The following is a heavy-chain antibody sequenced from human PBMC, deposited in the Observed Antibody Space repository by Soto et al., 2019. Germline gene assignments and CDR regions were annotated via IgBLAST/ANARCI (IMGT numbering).Heavy chain of an antibody. CDR1: GGSISSSSYY. Sequence: SETLSLTCTVSGGSISSSSYYWGWIRQPPGKGLEWIGYIYYSGSTYYNPSLKSRVTISVDTSKNQFSLKLSSVTAADTAVYYCARDVGCGGDCPSSFDYWGQGTLVTVSS. CDR2: IYYSGST. V-gene: IGHV4-39*07. D-gene: IGHD2-21*02. J-gene: IGHJ4*02. CDR3: ARDVGCGGDCPSSFDY.